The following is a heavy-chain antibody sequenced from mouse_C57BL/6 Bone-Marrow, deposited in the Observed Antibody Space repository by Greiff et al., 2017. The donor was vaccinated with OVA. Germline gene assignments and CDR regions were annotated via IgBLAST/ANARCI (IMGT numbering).Heavy chain of an antibody. Sequence: EVQLHQSGPELVKPGDSVKISCKASGYSFTGHFMNWVMQSHGKSLEWIGRINPYNGDTFYNQKFKGKATLTVDKSSSTAHMELRSLTSEDSAVYYCARSGAMDDWGQGTSVTVSS. CDR2: INPYNGDT. CDR1: GYSFTGHF. V-gene: IGHV1-20*01. CDR3: ARSGAMDD. J-gene: IGHJ4*01.